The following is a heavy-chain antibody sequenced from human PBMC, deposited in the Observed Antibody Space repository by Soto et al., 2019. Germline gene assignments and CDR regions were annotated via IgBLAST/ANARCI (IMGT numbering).Heavy chain of an antibody. V-gene: IGHV3-30*14. CDR3: AREGSAVAGTGGMDV. CDR1: GFTFGAFA. J-gene: IGHJ6*02. D-gene: IGHD6-19*01. CDR2: ISYDGSNK. Sequence: PGGSLRLSCVASGFTFGAFAMTWVRQAPGKVLEWVAVISYDGSNKYYADSVKGRFTISRDNSKNTLYLQMNSLRAEDTAVYYCAREGSAVAGTGGMDVWGQGTTVTVSS.